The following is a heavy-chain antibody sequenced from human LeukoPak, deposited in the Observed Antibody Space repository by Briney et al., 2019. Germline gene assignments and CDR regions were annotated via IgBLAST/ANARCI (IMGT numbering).Heavy chain of an antibody. CDR2: ISGSGGST. V-gene: IGHV3-23*01. CDR3: AKAGVLRYFDWSHDY. J-gene: IGHJ4*02. Sequence: GGSLRLSCAASGFTFSSYAMSSVRQAPGKGLECVTAISGSGGSTYYADSVKCRFTISRDNSKNTLYLQMNSLRAEDTAVYYCAKAGVLRYFDWSHDYWGQGTLVTVSS. D-gene: IGHD3-9*01. CDR1: GFTFSSYA.